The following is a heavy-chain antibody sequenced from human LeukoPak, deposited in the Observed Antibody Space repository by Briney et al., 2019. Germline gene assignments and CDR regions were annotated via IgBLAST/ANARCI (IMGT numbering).Heavy chain of an antibody. CDR1: GFTFSSYA. CDR2: IYSGGST. V-gene: IGHV3-53*01. J-gene: IGHJ4*02. CDR3: ARGFRYFDY. Sequence: GGSLRLSCAASGFTFSSYAMSWVRQAPGKGLEWVSVIYSGGSTYYADSVKGRFTISRDNSKNTLYLQMNSLRAEDTAVYYCARGFRYFDYWGQGTLVTVSS. D-gene: IGHD3-3*01.